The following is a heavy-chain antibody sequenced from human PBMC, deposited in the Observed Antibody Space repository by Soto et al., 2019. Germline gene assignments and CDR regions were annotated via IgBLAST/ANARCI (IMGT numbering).Heavy chain of an antibody. Sequence: QVQLVESGAEVKKPGSSVKVSCKASGGTFSSYTISWVRQAPGQGREWMGRIIPILGIANYAQKFQGRVTITADKSTSTAYMELSRLRSEDTAVYYCARAGRYYYYGMDVWGQGTTVTVSS. CDR2: IIPILGIA. V-gene: IGHV1-69*02. J-gene: IGHJ6*02. CDR3: ARAGRYYYYGMDV. CDR1: GGTFSSYT.